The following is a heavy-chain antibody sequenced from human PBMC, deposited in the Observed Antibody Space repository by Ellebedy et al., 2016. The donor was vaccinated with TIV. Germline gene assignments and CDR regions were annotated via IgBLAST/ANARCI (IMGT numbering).Heavy chain of an antibody. D-gene: IGHD2-2*01. CDR1: GFTFDDYT. J-gene: IGHJ4*02. CDR2: IKEDGSAK. Sequence: GGSLRLSCAASGFTFDDYTMHWVRQAPGKGLEWVANIKEDGSAKYYVGSVKGRFTISRDNAKNSLYLQMNSLRAEDTAVYYCATYAAPYWGRGTLVTVSS. V-gene: IGHV3-7*01. CDR3: ATYAAPY.